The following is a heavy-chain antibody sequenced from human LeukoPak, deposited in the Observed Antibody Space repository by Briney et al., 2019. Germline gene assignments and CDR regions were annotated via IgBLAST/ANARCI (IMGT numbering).Heavy chain of an antibody. CDR1: GFTFSSYW. V-gene: IGHV3-7*01. D-gene: IGHD2-2*02. J-gene: IGHJ4*02. Sequence: PGGSLRLSCAASGFTFSSYWMSWVRQAPGKGLEWVANIKQDGSEKYYVDSVKGRFTISRDNAKNSLYLQMNSLRAEDTAVYYCARWYLAAAIVPYFDYWGQGTLVTVSS. CDR3: ARWYLAAAIVPYFDY. CDR2: IKQDGSEK.